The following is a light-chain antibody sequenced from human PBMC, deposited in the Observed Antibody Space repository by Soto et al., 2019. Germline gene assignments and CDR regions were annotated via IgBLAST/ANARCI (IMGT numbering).Light chain of an antibody. CDR1: QSVSSN. Sequence: EIVMTQSPATLSVSPGERATLSCRASQSVSSNLAWYQQKPGQAPRLLIYSTSTRATGIPARFSGSGSGTELTLTISSLQSEDFAVYYCQQYNDWPPVFTFGPGTKVDIK. J-gene: IGKJ3*01. CDR2: STS. V-gene: IGKV3-15*01. CDR3: QQYNDWPPVFT.